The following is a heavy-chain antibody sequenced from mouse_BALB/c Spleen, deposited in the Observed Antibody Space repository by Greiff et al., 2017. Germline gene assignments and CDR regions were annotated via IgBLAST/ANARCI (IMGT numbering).Heavy chain of an antibody. V-gene: IGHV3-8*02. Sequence: EVKLVESGPSLVKPSQTLSLTCSVTGDSITSGYWNWIRKSPGNILEYMGYISYSGSTYYNPSLKSRITITRDTSKNQYYLQLNSVTTEDTATYYCARLAPYAMDYWGQGTTVTVSS. CDR3: ARLAPYAMDY. CDR1: GDSITSGY. CDR2: ISYSGST. J-gene: IGHJ4*01.